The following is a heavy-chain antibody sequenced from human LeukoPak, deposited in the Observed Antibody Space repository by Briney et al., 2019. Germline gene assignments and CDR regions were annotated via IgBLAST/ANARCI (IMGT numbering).Heavy chain of an antibody. V-gene: IGHV3-23*01. CDR3: AKGLGYNWNDGVVPDY. J-gene: IGHJ4*02. CDR1: GFSFSSYG. D-gene: IGHD1-1*01. Sequence: QAGGSLRLSCAASGFSFSSYGMTWVRQAPGKGLEWVSGISGSGGNTYYADSAKGRFTISRDNSKSTLYLQMNSLRAEDTAVYYCAKGLGYNWNDGVVPDYWGQGTLVTVSS. CDR2: ISGSGGNT.